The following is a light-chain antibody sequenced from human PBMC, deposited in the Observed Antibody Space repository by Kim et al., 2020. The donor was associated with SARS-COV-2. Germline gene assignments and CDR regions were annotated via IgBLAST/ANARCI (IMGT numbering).Light chain of an antibody. CDR2: YDS. Sequence: SYELTQPPSVSVAPGKTARITCGGNNIGSKSVHWYQQKPGQAPVLVIYYDSDRPSGIPERFSGSNSGNTATLTISRVEPGDEADYYCQVWDSSSDPWVFG. CDR3: QVWDSSSDPWV. CDR1: NIGSKS. J-gene: IGLJ3*02. V-gene: IGLV3-21*04.